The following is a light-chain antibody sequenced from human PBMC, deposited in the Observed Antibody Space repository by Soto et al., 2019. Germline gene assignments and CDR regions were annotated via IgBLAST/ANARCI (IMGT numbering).Light chain of an antibody. CDR1: SSDVGGYNY. CDR3: CSYAGSYTFVL. CDR2: DVS. V-gene: IGLV2-11*01. J-gene: IGLJ2*01. Sequence: QSALTQPRSVSGSPGQSVTISCTGTSSDVGGYNYVSWYQQHPGKAPKLMIYDVSNRPSGVPDRCSGSKSGNTASLTISGLQAEDEADYYCCSYAGSYTFVLFGGGTKVTVL.